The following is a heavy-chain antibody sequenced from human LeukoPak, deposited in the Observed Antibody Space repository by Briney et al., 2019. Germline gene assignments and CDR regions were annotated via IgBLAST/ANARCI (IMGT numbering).Heavy chain of an antibody. CDR2: ISGDGGST. CDR3: AKDIGGYSYVADC. D-gene: IGHD5-18*01. Sequence: GGSLRLSCAASGFSFDDYAMHWVRQAPGKGLEWVSLISGDGGSTYYADSVNGRFTISRDNSKNSLYLQMNSLRTEDTAFYYCAKDIGGYSYVADCWGQGTLVTVSS. V-gene: IGHV3-43*02. J-gene: IGHJ4*02. CDR1: GFSFDDYA.